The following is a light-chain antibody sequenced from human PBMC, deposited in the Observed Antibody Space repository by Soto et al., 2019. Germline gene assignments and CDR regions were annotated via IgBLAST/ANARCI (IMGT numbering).Light chain of an antibody. CDR1: QNFGSIY. V-gene: IGKV3-20*01. J-gene: IGKJ1*01. CDR2: GAS. CDR3: PQYGRPPTT. Sequence: PVGRSTLSGVASQNFGSIYLAWYQQKRGQAPRFLIYGASSRATGIPDRFSGSGSGTDFTLTISRLEPEDFAVYYCPQYGRPPTTFAQRTKVAIK.